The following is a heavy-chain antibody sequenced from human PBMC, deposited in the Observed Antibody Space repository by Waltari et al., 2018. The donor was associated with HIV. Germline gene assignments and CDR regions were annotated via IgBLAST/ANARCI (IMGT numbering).Heavy chain of an antibody. V-gene: IGHV3-7*01. CDR1: GFTFSSSW. CDR2: IKEDGSKI. Sequence: EVRLVESGGGLVQPGGSLRLSCAASGFTFSSSWMTWVRRAPGKGLEWVANIKEDGSKIHDVDSVKGRFTISRDNAKNSLYLQMNSLRAEDTAVYYCARRQQLTDWGQGTLVTVSS. J-gene: IGHJ4*02. CDR3: ARRQQLTD. D-gene: IGHD6-13*01.